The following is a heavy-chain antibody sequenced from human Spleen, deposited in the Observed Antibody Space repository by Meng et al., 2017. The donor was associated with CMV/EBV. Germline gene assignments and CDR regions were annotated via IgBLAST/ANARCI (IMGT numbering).Heavy chain of an antibody. CDR1: GDSINGGGFY. Sequence: GDSINGGGFYWSWIRQHPGKGLEWIGYIYHAGTTSYTPSLKSRVSISVDTSKNQFSLKLSSMTAADTAVYYCARAQYHYDSTAFFEHWGQGALVTVSS. J-gene: IGHJ4*02. V-gene: IGHV4-31*02. CDR2: IYHAGTT. D-gene: IGHD3-22*01. CDR3: ARAQYHYDSTAFFEH.